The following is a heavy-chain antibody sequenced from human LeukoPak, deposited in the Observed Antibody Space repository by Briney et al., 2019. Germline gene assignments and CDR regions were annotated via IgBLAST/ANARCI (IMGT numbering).Heavy chain of an antibody. CDR3: ATVPSMVRGVQYFDY. CDR1: GYTLTGLS. CDR2: FDPEDGET. V-gene: IGHV1-24*01. D-gene: IGHD3-10*01. J-gene: IGHJ4*02. Sequence: ASVKVSCKVSGYTLTGLSMHWVRQAPGKGLEWMGGFDPEDGETIYAQKFQGRVTMTEDTPTDTAYMELSSLRSEDTAVYYCATVPSMVRGVQYFDYWGQGTLVTVSS.